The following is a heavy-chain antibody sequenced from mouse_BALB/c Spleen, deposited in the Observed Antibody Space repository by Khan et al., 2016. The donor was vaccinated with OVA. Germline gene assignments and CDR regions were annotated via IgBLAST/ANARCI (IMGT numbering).Heavy chain of an antibody. V-gene: IGHV9-2-1*01. CDR2: INTETGEP. CDR1: GYTFTDYS. Sequence: QIQLVQSGPELKKPGETVKISCKASGYTFTDYSMHWVKQAPGKGLKWMGWINTETGEPTYVDDFKGRFAFSLETSASTAYLQINNLKNEDTATYFCASIVATDFDYWGQGTTLTVSS. J-gene: IGHJ2*01. D-gene: IGHD1-1*01. CDR3: ASIVATDFDY.